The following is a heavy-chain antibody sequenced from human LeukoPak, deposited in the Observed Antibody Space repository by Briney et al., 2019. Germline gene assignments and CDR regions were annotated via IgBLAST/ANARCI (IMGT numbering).Heavy chain of an antibody. V-gene: IGHV4-59*08. J-gene: IGHJ4*02. CDR3: ARLRPSIGAAGTFDY. CDR2: IYYTGST. Sequence: PPETRCLTCTVSGGSISSYYWSWIRQPPGKGLEWIGYIYYTGSTKYSASLKSRVTISVDTSKNQFSLKLSSVTAADTAVYYCARLRPSIGAAGTFDYWGQATMVTV. D-gene: IGHD6-13*01. CDR1: GGSISSYY.